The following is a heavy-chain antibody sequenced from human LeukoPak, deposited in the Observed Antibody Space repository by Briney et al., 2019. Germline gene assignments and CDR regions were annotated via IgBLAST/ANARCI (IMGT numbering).Heavy chain of an antibody. CDR3: AKDITPESIAAAADFDY. J-gene: IGHJ4*02. V-gene: IGHV3-30-3*01. D-gene: IGHD6-13*01. Sequence: GGSLRLSCAASGFTFSSYAMNWVRQAPGKGLEWVAVISSDGSNKYYADSVKGRFTISRDNSENTLYLQMNSLRAEDTAVYYCAKDITPESIAAAADFDYWGQGTLVTVSS. CDR2: ISSDGSNK. CDR1: GFTFSSYA.